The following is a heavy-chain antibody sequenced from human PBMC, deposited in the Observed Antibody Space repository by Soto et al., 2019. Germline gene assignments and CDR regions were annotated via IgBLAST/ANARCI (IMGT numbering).Heavy chain of an antibody. CDR1: GYTFTSYG. CDR2: ISAYNGNT. Sequence: ASVKVSCKASGYTFTSYGISWVRQAPGQGLEWMGWISAYNGNTNYAQKLQGRVTMTTDTSTSTAYMELRSLRSDDTAVYYCARGPSNYDFWSGYDTAWGSVVDYWGQGTLVTVSS. D-gene: IGHD3-3*01. CDR3: ARGPSNYDFWSGYDTAWGSVVDY. J-gene: IGHJ4*02. V-gene: IGHV1-18*01.